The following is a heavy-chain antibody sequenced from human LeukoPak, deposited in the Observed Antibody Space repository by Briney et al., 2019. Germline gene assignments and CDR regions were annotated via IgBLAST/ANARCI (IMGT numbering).Heavy chain of an antibody. CDR1: GGSISSYY. CDR2: IYYSGST. V-gene: IGHV4-59*01. D-gene: IGHD3-3*01. Sequence: PSETLSLTCTVSGGSISSYYWSWIRQPPGKGLEWIGYIYYSGSTNYNPSLESRVTISVDTSKNQFSLKLSSVTAADTAVYYCVRAGSGNDFWSGYYTVLNYGMDVWAKGPRSPSP. CDR3: VRAGSGNDFWSGYYTVLNYGMDV. J-gene: IGHJ6*02.